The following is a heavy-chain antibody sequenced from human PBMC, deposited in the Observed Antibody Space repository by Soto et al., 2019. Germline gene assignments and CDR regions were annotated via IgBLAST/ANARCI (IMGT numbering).Heavy chain of an antibody. J-gene: IGHJ5*02. CDR3: AKGSPLNALWLVGDP. D-gene: IGHD6-19*01. CDR2: ISYDGSNK. V-gene: IGHV3-30*18. Sequence: QVQLVESGGGVVQPGRSLRLSCAASGFTFSSYGMHWVRQAPGKGLEWVAVISYDGSNKYYADSVKGRFTISRDNSKNTLYLQMNSLRAEDTAVYYCAKGSPLNALWLVGDPWGQGNLVTVSS. CDR1: GFTFSSYG.